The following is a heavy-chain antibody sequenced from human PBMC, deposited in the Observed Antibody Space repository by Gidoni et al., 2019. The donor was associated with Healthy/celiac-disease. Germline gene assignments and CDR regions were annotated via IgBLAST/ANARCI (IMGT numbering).Heavy chain of an antibody. CDR2: INPNSGGT. D-gene: IGHD6-6*01. J-gene: IGHJ6*02. Sequence: QVQLVQSGAEVKKPGASVKVSCKASGYTFTGYYMHWVRQAPGQGLEWMGWINPNSGGTNYAQKFQGRVTMTRDTSISTAYMELSRLRSDDTAVYSCARGQQLETYSYYYSGMDVWGQGTTVTVSS. CDR1: GYTFTGYY. V-gene: IGHV1-2*02. CDR3: ARGQQLETYSYYYSGMDV.